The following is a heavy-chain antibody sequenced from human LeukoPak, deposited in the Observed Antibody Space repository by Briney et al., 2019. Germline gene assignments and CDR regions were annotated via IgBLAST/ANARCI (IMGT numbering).Heavy chain of an antibody. J-gene: IGHJ4*02. CDR1: GFTVSSNY. V-gene: IGHV3-66*01. CDR2: IYSGGST. CDR3: ARGDKSSGWYFFDY. Sequence: PGGSLRLSCAASGFTVSSNYMSWVRQAPGKGLGWVSVIYSGGSTYYADSVKGRFTISRDNSKNTLYLQMNSLRAEDTAVYYCARGDKSSGWYFFDYWGQGTLVTVCS. D-gene: IGHD6-19*01.